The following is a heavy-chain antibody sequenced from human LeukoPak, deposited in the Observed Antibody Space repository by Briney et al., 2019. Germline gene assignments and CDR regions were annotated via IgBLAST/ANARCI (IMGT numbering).Heavy chain of an antibody. CDR3: ARHDTAWNPKI. CDR2: IYHRGSP. CDR1: GYPLHSVYY. V-gene: IGHV4-38-2*01. J-gene: IGHJ4*02. D-gene: IGHD1-1*01. Sequence: SETLSLTCAVSGYPLHSVYYWGWIRQPPGKGLEGVGSIYHRGSPYYNPSLNSRGTISVDTSKTEFSLKLSSVTAAETAVYYCARHDTAWNPKIWGQGTLVTVGS.